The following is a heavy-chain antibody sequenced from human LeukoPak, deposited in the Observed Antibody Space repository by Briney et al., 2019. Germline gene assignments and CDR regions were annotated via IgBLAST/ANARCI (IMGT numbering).Heavy chain of an antibody. V-gene: IGHV3-21*01. CDR1: GFTFSSYS. CDR2: ISSSSSYI. J-gene: IGHJ4*02. CDR3: ARDIGAWSAY. Sequence: GGSLRLSCAASGFTFSSYSMNRVRQAPGKGLEWVSSISSSSSYIYYADPVKGRFTISRDNAKNSLYLQMNSLRAEDTAVYYCARDIGAWSAYWGQGTLVTVSS. D-gene: IGHD6-19*01.